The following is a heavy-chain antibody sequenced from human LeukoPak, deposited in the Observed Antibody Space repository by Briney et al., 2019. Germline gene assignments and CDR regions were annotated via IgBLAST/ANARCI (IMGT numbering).Heavy chain of an antibody. CDR1: GGSISSSSYY. J-gene: IGHJ1*01. CDR3: ARHGPYYYDSSGYYYPGYFQH. D-gene: IGHD3-22*01. V-gene: IGHV4-39*01. Sequence: SETLSLTRTVSGGSISSSSYYWGWIRQPPGKGLEWIGSIYYSGSTYYHPSPKSRVTISVDTSKNQFSLKLSSVTAADTAVYYCARHGPYYYDSSGYYYPGYFQHWGQGTLVTVSS. CDR2: IYYSGST.